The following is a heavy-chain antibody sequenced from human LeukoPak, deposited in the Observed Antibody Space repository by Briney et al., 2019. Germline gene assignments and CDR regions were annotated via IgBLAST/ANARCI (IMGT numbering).Heavy chain of an antibody. CDR3: ATDGIVGATYGLGFDY. CDR1: GFTFSSYG. V-gene: IGHV3-30*02. CDR2: IRYDGSNK. D-gene: IGHD1-26*01. Sequence: GGSLRLSCAASGFTFSSYGMHWVRQAPGKGLESVAFIRYDGSNKYYADSVKGRFTISRDNSKNTLYLQMNSLRAEDTAVYYCATDGIVGATYGLGFDYWGQGTLVTVSS. J-gene: IGHJ4*02.